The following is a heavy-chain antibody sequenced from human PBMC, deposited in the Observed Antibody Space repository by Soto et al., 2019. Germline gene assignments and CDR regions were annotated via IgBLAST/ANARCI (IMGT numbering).Heavy chain of an antibody. D-gene: IGHD2-2*01. Sequence: SLRLSCAACGFTFSSYGMHWVRQAPGKGLEWVAVIWYDGSKKYYAESAKGRFTISRDNYKNTQYLQIHRLRAEDTAVYYCAGSKRGYCSSTSCSVFYYYYGMDVWXQETTVTVSS. CDR1: GFTFSSYG. V-gene: IGHV3-33*01. J-gene: IGHJ6*02. CDR2: IWYDGSKK. CDR3: AGSKRGYCSSTSCSVFYYYYGMDV.